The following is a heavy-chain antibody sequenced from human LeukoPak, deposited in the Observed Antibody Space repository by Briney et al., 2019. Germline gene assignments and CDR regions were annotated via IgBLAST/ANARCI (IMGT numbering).Heavy chain of an antibody. CDR1: GYSISSGYY. D-gene: IGHD6-6*01. V-gene: IGHV4-38-2*01. CDR2: IYHSGTT. J-gene: IGHJ4*02. CDR3: ARRSGSSSYYFDY. Sequence: SETLSLTCAVSGYSISSGYYWGWIRQPPGKGLEWIGSIYHSGTTYYNPSLKSRVTISVDTSKNPSSLKLSSVTAADTAVYYCARRSGSSSYYFDYWGQGTLVTVSS.